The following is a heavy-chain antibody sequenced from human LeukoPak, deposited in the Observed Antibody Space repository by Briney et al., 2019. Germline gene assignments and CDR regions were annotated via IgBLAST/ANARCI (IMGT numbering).Heavy chain of an antibody. CDR2: INHSGST. CDR1: GGSFSGYY. Sequence: SETLSLTCAVYGGSFSGYYWSWIRQPPGKGLEGIGEINHSGSTNYNPSLKSRVTISVDTSKNQFSLKLSSVTAADTAVYYCARVKRVVVVPAALTYYYGMDVWGQGTTVTVSS. V-gene: IGHV4-34*01. CDR3: ARVKRVVVVPAALTYYYGMDV. D-gene: IGHD2-2*01. J-gene: IGHJ6*02.